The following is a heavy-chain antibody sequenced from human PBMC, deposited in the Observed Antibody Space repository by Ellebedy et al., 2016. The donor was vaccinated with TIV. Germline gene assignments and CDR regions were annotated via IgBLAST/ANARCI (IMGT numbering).Heavy chain of an antibody. CDR1: GGTFSKYA. J-gene: IGHJ4*02. CDR2: IISILGIT. Sequence: AASAKVSCKASGGTFSKYAISWVRQAPGQGLEWMGRIISILGITNYAQKFQGRVTMTAYKSTTTAYMEFSSLRTEDTTVYYCARDLSGLNDYWGQGTLVTVSS. V-gene: IGHV1-69*04. D-gene: IGHD3/OR15-3a*01. CDR3: ARDLSGLNDY.